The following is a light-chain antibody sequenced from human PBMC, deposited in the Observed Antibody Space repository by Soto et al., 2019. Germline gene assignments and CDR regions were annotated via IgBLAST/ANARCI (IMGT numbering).Light chain of an antibody. V-gene: IGLV2-14*01. CDR1: SSDVGGYNY. Sequence: QSALTQPASVSGSPGQSITISCTGTSSDVGGYNYVSWYQQHPGKAPQLMIYDVSNRPSGDSNRFSGSKSGNTASLTISGLQAEDEADYYCSSYTSSSTILFGTGTKLTFL. CDR3: SSYTSSSTIL. J-gene: IGLJ1*01. CDR2: DVS.